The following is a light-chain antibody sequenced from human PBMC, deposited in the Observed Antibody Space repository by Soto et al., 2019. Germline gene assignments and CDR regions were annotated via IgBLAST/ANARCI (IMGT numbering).Light chain of an antibody. CDR1: SSNIGSNY. V-gene: IGLV1-47*01. CDR2: RNN. Sequence: QSVLTHPPSASGTPGQRVTISCSGSSSNIGSNYVYWYQQFPGTAPKLLIYRNNQRPSGVPDRFPGSKSGTSASLAISGLRSEDEADYYCATWDDSLSGVVFGGGTKLTVL. CDR3: ATWDDSLSGVV. J-gene: IGLJ2*01.